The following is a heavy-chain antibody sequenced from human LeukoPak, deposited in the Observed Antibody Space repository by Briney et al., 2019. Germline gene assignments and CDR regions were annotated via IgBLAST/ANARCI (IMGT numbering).Heavy chain of an antibody. D-gene: IGHD1-26*01. V-gene: IGHV4-31*03. CDR3: ARASTEPGPGDY. CDR2: IYYSGST. Sequence: SETLSLTCTVSGGSISSGGYYWSWIRQHPGKGLEWIGYIYYSGSTYYNPSLKSRVTISVDTSKNQFSLKLSSVTAADTAAYYCARASTEPGPGDYWGQGTLVTVSS. J-gene: IGHJ4*02. CDR1: GGSISSGGYY.